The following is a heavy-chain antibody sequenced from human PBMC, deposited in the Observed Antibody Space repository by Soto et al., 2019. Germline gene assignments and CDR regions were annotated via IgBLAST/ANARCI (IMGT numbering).Heavy chain of an antibody. Sequence: EVQLVESGGGLVQPGGSLRLSCVASGFTFSSYSIVWVRQAPGKGLEWVSYIFVSSSPIYYADSVKGRFTVSRDNAQNSVFLLMNSLRAEDTAVYYCARDSDWDFDYWCRGNLVTVSS. CDR2: IFVSSSPI. CDR3: ARDSDWDFDY. J-gene: IGHJ4*02. V-gene: IGHV3-48*04. D-gene: IGHD3-9*01. CDR1: GFTFSSYS.